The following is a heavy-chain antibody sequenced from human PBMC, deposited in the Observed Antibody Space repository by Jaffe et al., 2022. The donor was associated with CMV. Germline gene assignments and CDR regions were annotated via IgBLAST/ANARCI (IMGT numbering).Heavy chain of an antibody. V-gene: IGHV4-39*01. J-gene: IGHJ6*03. Sequence: QLQLQESGPGLVKPSETLSLTCTVSGASISSTNNYWGWVRQPPGKGLEWIGNINFSWNTYSNPSLKSRVTMSVDTSANRFYLQLTSVTAADTAVYYCARVYRGRSFRGLAWGSPDRGYYYYYYMDVWGKGTTVTVSS. CDR2: INFSWNT. CDR3: ARVYRGRSFRGLAWGSPDRGYYYYYYMDV. D-gene: IGHD3-10*01. CDR1: GASISSTNNY.